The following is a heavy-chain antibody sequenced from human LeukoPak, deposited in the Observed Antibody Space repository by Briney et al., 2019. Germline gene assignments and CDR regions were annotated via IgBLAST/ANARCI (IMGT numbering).Heavy chain of an antibody. CDR2: ISSNGGTT. Sequence: PGGSLRLSCSASGFTFSSYAVHWVRQAPGKGLEYVSTISSNGGTTYYADSVKGRFTISRDNSKNTLYLQMSSLRAEDTAVYYCVKGHDSSGYYLSYFDYWGQGALVTVSS. V-gene: IGHV3-64D*09. CDR3: VKGHDSSGYYLSYFDY. CDR1: GFTFSSYA. J-gene: IGHJ4*02. D-gene: IGHD3-22*01.